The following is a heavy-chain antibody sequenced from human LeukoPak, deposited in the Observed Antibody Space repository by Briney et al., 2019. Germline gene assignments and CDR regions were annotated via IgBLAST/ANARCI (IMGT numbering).Heavy chain of an antibody. CDR3: ARDRQWLEYFDY. CDR2: ISSSSSYI. V-gene: IGHV3-21*01. D-gene: IGHD6-19*01. Sequence: GGSLRLSCAASGFTFSSYSMNWVRQAPGKGLECVSSISSSSSYIYYADSVKGRFTISRDNAKNSLYLQMNSLRAEDTAVYYCARDRQWLEYFDYWGQGTLVTVSS. CDR1: GFTFSSYS. J-gene: IGHJ4*02.